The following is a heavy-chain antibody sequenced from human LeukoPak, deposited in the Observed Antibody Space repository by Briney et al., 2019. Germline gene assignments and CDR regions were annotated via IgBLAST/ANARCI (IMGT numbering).Heavy chain of an antibody. CDR2: INPNSGGT. V-gene: IGHV1-2*02. J-gene: IGHJ4*02. D-gene: IGHD6-19*01. CDR1: GYTFTGYY. CDR3: ARKYRIAVAGTGMGY. Sequence: ASVKVSCKASGYTFTGYYMHWVRQAPGQGLEWMGWINPNSGGTNYAQKFRGRVTMTRDTSISTAYMELSRLRSDDTAVYYCARKYRIAVAGTGMGYWGQGTLVTVSS.